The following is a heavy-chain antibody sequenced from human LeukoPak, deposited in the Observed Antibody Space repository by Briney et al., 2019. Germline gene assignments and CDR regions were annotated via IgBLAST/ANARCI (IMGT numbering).Heavy chain of an antibody. CDR3: ARGYDSSGYCPDY. V-gene: IGHV4-59*12. D-gene: IGHD3-22*01. CDR2: FYYSGST. J-gene: IGHJ4*02. CDR1: GGSFSTYY. Sequence: PSETLSLTCTVTGGSFSTYYWSWIRQPPGKGLEWIGHFYYSGSTNYNPSLKSRVTISVDTSRNQFSLKLSSVTAADTAVYYCARGYDSSGYCPDYWGQGTLVTVSS.